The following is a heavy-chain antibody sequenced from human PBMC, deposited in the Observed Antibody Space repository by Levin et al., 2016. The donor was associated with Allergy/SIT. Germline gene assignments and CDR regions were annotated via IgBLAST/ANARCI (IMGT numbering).Heavy chain of an antibody. CDR2: IYPGDSDT. J-gene: IGHJ4*02. D-gene: IGHD4-17*01. CDR1: GFSFSTYW. V-gene: IGHV5-51*01. CDR3: ARCRDYGEYADY. Sequence: KVSCKGSGFSFSTYWIGWVRQMPGKGLEWMGIIYPGDSDTRYSPSFQGQVTISVDKSINTAYLQWSGLKVSDTAIYYCARCRDYGEYADYWGQGTLVTVSS.